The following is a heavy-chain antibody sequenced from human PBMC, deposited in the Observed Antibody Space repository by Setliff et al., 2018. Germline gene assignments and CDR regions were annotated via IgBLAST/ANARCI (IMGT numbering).Heavy chain of an antibody. V-gene: IGHV1-46*01. D-gene: IGHD2-15*01. CDR3: AREAKRNVVVVVAATPDY. Sequence: GASVKVSCKASGYTFTSYYMHWVRQAPGQGLEWMGIINPSGGSTSYAQKFQGRVTMTRDTSTSTVYMELSSLRSEDTAVYYCAREAKRNVVVVVAATPDYWGQGTLVTVSS. J-gene: IGHJ4*02. CDR1: GYTFTSYY. CDR2: INPSGGST.